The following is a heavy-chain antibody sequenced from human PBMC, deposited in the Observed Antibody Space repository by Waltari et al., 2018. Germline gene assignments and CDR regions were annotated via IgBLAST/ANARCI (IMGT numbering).Heavy chain of an antibody. CDR1: GYTFISYA. J-gene: IGHJ4*02. Sequence: QVQLVQSGAEVKKPGASVKVSCKASGYTFISYAMHWVRKAPGQRLEWMGWINVGNGNTKYSQKFQGRVTITRDTSASTAYMELSSLRSEDTAVYYCARDLGTAAGTGGDYWGQGTLVTVSS. V-gene: IGHV1-3*01. D-gene: IGHD6-13*01. CDR3: ARDLGTAAGTGGDY. CDR2: INVGNGNT.